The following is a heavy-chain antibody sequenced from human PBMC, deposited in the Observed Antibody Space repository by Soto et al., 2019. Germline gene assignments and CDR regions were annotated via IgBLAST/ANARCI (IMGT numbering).Heavy chain of an antibody. D-gene: IGHD1-26*01. CDR2: INAGNGNT. Sequence: QVQLVQSGAEEKKPGASVKVSCKASGYTFTSYAMHWVRQAPGQRLEWMGWINAGNGNTKYSQKFQGRVTITRDTSASTGYMELSSLRSEDTAVYYCARAAPYSGSYFDYWGQGTLVTVSS. CDR3: ARAAPYSGSYFDY. V-gene: IGHV1-3*05. CDR1: GYTFTSYA. J-gene: IGHJ4*02.